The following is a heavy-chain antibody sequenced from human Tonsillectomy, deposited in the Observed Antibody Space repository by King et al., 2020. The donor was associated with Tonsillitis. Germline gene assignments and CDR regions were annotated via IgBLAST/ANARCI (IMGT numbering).Heavy chain of an antibody. CDR1: GFTFSNAW. CDR3: TTEDQAGVYAMDV. Sequence: VQLVESGGGLVKPGGSLILSCAASGFTFSNAWMNWVRQAPGKGLEWVARIKSESDDGTTDFAAPVKGRFIISRDDSTNTLYLQMNSLKNEDTAVYFCTTEDQAGVYAMDVWGQGTTVTVSS. J-gene: IGHJ6*02. V-gene: IGHV3-15*01. D-gene: IGHD3-10*01. CDR2: IKSESDDGTT.